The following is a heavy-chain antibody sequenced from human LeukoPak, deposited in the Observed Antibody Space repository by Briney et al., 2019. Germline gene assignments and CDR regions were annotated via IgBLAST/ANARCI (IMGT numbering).Heavy chain of an antibody. Sequence: PGGSLRLSCAASGFTFTNAWMSWVRQAPGKGLEWIGLIKSRSDGGATEYPAPVKGRFTISRDDSRNTLYLQMNSLGTEDTVVYYCATYNTYASFHIWGQGTMVTVSS. CDR3: ATYNTYASFHI. J-gene: IGHJ3*02. D-gene: IGHD1-1*01. CDR2: IKSRSDGGAT. V-gene: IGHV3-15*01. CDR1: GFTFTNAW.